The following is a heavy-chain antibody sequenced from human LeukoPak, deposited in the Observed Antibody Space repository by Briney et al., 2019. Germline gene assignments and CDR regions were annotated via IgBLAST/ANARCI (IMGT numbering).Heavy chain of an antibody. V-gene: IGHV1-2*02. CDR1: GYTFTDYY. D-gene: IGHD1-26*01. CDR3: ARDMDSGPDFFDY. CDR2: INPHSGGT. Sequence: VASVKVSCKASGYTFTDYYMHWVRQAPGQGLEWMGWINPHSGGTDHAQKFQGRVTMTRDTSISTAYMELSRLRSDDTAVYYCARDMDSGPDFFDYWGPGTLVTVSS. J-gene: IGHJ4*02.